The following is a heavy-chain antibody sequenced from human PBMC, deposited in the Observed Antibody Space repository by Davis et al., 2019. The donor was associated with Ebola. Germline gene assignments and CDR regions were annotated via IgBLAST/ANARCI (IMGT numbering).Heavy chain of an antibody. Sequence: AASVKVSCKASGYTFTNYGISWVRQAPGQGLEWMGWISAYNGNTNYAQNLQGRVTMTTYTSTSTAYMELRSLRSGDTAIYYCARAPYDFWSGYSADYWGQGTLVTVSS. CDR1: GYTFTNYG. CDR2: ISAYNGNT. V-gene: IGHV1-18*01. D-gene: IGHD3-3*01. J-gene: IGHJ4*02. CDR3: ARAPYDFWSGYSADY.